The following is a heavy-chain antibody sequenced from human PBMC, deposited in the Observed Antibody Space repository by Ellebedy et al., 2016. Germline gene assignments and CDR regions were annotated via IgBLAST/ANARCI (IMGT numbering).Heavy chain of an antibody. CDR1: GFTFSNAW. D-gene: IGHD3-10*01. CDR2: ISGSGGST. V-gene: IGHV3-23*01. Sequence: GESLKISXAASGFTFSNAWMSWVRQAPGKGLEWVSAISGSGGSTYYADSVKGRFTISRDNSKNTLYLQMNSLRAEDTAVYYCAKDLRVWGYGSGPSPDAFDIWGQGTMVTVSS. J-gene: IGHJ3*02. CDR3: AKDLRVWGYGSGPSPDAFDI.